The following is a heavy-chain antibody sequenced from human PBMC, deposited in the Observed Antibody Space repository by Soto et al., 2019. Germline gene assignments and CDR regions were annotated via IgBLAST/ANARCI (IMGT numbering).Heavy chain of an antibody. Sequence: EASVKVSFKASGGSFTYTLSWVRQAPGQGLEWMGGIIPIFGTTNYAQKFQGRVTITADESTKTAYMELSTLRSEDTAVYYCARLHSHGTYGMDVWGQGTTVTVSS. V-gene: IGHV1-69*13. CDR1: GGSFTYT. D-gene: IGHD5-18*01. CDR2: IIPIFGTT. J-gene: IGHJ6*02. CDR3: ARLHSHGTYGMDV.